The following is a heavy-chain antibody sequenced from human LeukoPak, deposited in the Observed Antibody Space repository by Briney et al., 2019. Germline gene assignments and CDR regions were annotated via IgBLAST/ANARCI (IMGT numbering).Heavy chain of an antibody. D-gene: IGHD2/OR15-2a*01. V-gene: IGHV3-30-3*01. CDR1: GFTFSGFTFSSYA. CDR3: AKDENPRDYNYSGMDV. CDR2: VSNDDSIK. J-gene: IGHJ6*02. Sequence: PGRSLRLSCAASGFTFSGFTFSSYAMHWVRQAAGKGLVWEVVVSNDDSIKYYAESLQGRLTISRDNSKNTLYLQVNDLRHEDTAVYYCAKDENPRDYNYSGMDVWGQGTTVTVSS.